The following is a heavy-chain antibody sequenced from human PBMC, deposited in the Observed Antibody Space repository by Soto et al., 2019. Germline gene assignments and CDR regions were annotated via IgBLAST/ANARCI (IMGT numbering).Heavy chain of an antibody. Sequence: GGSLRLSCAASGFTFSSYAMHWVRQAPGKGLEYVSAISSNGGSTYYANSVKGRFTISRDNSKNTLYLQMGSLRAEDMAVYYSGSTYYNPSLKSRVTISVDTSKNQFSLKLSSVTAADTAVYYCAPQPRDGYNYWERPNDSQRDNWFDPWGQGTLVTVSS. CDR1: GFTFSSYA. D-gene: IGHD3-10*01. V-gene: IGHV3-64*01. CDR3: GSTYYNPSLKSRVTISVDTSKNQFSLKLSSVTAADTAVYYCAPQPRDGYNYWERPNDSQRDNWFDP. J-gene: IGHJ5*02. CDR2: ISSNGGST.